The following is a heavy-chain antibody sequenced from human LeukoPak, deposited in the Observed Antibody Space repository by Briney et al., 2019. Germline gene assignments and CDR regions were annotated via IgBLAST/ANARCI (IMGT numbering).Heavy chain of an antibody. D-gene: IGHD6-13*01. Sequence: GASVKVSCKASGGTFSSYTISWVRQAPGQGLEWMGWISAYNGNTNYAQKLQGRVTMTTDTSTSTAYMELRSLRSDDTAVYYCARALSSSWYLDYWGQGTLVTVSS. CDR2: ISAYNGNT. CDR3: ARALSSSWYLDY. V-gene: IGHV1-18*01. CDR1: GGTFSSYT. J-gene: IGHJ4*02.